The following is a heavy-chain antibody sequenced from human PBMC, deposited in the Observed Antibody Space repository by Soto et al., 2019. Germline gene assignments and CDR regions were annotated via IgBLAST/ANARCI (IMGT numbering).Heavy chain of an antibody. CDR2: IRDDGKKT. CDR3: AREGDSHAFRGFDL. D-gene: IGHD5-18*01. V-gene: IGHV3-30*03. Sequence: GGSLRLAGAASVFTFSHHIYHWVRQGPGKGLQWVAVIRDDGKKTNYATSVRGRFTVSRDMSKSTIFLQMNNLRIDDSAIYSCAREGDSHAFRGFDLWGQGTPVTVSS. CDR1: VFTFSHHI. J-gene: IGHJ5*02.